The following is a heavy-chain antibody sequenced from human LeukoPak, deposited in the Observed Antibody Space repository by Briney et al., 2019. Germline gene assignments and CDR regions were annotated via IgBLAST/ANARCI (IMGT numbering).Heavy chain of an antibody. D-gene: IGHD6-13*01. CDR1: GFSFSTYG. CDR2: IPTSGGIT. V-gene: IGHV3-23*01. CDR3: AKGTRGAAGPDRGIP. J-gene: IGHJ5*02. Sequence: PGVSLRLSCADSGFSFSTYGMSWVPHAPAKALEGVSDIPTSGGITYYADSVKGRFTISRDNSKNTLYLQMNSLRAEDTAVYYCAKGTRGAAGPDRGIPWGQGTLVTVSS.